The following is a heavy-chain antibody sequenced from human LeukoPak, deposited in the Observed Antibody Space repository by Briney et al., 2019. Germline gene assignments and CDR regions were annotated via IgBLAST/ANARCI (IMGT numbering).Heavy chain of an antibody. Sequence: GGSLRLSCAASGFTFSDHYMDWVRQAPGRGLEWVARTRNKANSRTTEYAASVKGRFTISRDDSKNSLYLQMNSLKTEDTAVYYCVGGGSSGLIAYWGQGTLVTVSS. D-gene: IGHD6-19*01. CDR1: GFTFSDHY. V-gene: IGHV3-72*01. J-gene: IGHJ4*02. CDR3: VGGGSSGLIAY. CDR2: TRNKANSRTT.